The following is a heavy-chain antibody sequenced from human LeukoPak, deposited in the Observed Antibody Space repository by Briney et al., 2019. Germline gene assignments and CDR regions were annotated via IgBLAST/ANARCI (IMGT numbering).Heavy chain of an antibody. D-gene: IGHD3-9*01. Sequence: GGSLRLSCVASGFTFSNYAMSWVRQAPGKGLEWVTAITGSGTNRYYADSLKGRFTTSRDNSKNTVFLQMNSLRHEDTAIYYCVIWGDYDVLTGYYVPDYWGQGTLVTVAS. CDR3: VIWGDYDVLTGYYVPDY. V-gene: IGHV3-23*01. J-gene: IGHJ4*02. CDR2: ITGSGTNR. CDR1: GFTFSNYA.